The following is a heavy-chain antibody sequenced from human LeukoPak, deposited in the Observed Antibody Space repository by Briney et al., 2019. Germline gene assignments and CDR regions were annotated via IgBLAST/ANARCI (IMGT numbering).Heavy chain of an antibody. V-gene: IGHV3-7*01. J-gene: IGHJ4*02. D-gene: IGHD3-22*01. CDR1: GFTFSSYG. CDR3: ARDSGYHYDKFHC. CDR2: IKKDGSEK. Sequence: SGGSLRLSCAAAGFTFSSYGISWVRQAPGKGLEWVANIKKDGSEKNYVDSVMGRLTISRDNAKNSLSLHMNTLRAQDTAVYYCARDSGYHYDKFHCWGQGTLVTVSP.